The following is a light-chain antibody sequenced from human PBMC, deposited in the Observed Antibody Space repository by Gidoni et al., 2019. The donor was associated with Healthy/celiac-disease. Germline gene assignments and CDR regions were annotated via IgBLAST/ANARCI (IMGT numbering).Light chain of an antibody. CDR1: QSISSY. V-gene: IGKV1-39*01. J-gene: IGKJ1*01. CDR3: QQSYSTPRT. Sequence: DIQMTQSPSSLSASVGDRVTITCRASQSISSYLNWYQQKPGKAPKLLIYAASSLQSGVPSRFSGCGSGTDFTLTISSLQPEDFATYYCQQSYSTPRTFGQXTKVEIK. CDR2: AAS.